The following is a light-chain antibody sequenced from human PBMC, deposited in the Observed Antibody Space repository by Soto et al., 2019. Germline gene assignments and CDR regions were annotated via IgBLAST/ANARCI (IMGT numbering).Light chain of an antibody. V-gene: IGLV2-23*02. CDR2: EVS. CDR3: CSYATTTL. Sequence: QSALTQPASVSGSPGQPITISCTGTSSDVGSYDLISWYQQHPGNAPKLMIYEVSKRPSGVSDRFSGSKSGNTASLTISGLQADDEADYYCCSYATTTLFGGGTKLTVL. J-gene: IGLJ2*01. CDR1: SSDVGSYDL.